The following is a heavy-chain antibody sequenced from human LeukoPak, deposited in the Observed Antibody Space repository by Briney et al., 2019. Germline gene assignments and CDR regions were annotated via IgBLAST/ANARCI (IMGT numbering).Heavy chain of an antibody. J-gene: IGHJ6*03. V-gene: IGHV3-7*01. Sequence: GGSLRLSCIASGFNMSDYWMSWVRQAPGKGLEWVANIKQDGSEIYSGDSLKGRFTISRDNAKNSLYLQMNSLRAEDTAVYYCAKDGGGYYPYYYYYMDVWGKGTTVTISS. D-gene: IGHD3-22*01. CDR1: GFNMSDYW. CDR2: IKQDGSEI. CDR3: AKDGGGYYPYYYYYMDV.